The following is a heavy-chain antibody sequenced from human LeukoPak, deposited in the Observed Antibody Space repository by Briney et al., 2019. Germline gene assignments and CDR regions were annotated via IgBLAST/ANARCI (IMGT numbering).Heavy chain of an antibody. CDR3: ARDQGSSGSYYNPFHAFDM. CDR1: GGSIRNQY. J-gene: IGHJ3*02. V-gene: IGHV4-59*11. Sequence: SETLSLTCSVSGGSIRNQYWTWIRQTPGKGLEWIGYIYYSGSTTYNPSIKSRVTISVDTSKNQFSLKLSSVTAADTAVCYCARDQGSSGSYYNPFHAFDMWGQGTTVTVSS. D-gene: IGHD3-10*01. CDR2: IYYSGST.